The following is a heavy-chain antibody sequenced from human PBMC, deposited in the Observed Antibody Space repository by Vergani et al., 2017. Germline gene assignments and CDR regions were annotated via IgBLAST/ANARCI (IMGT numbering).Heavy chain of an antibody. CDR2: ISGSVGST. CDR1: GFTFSSYA. CDR3: AKGRIAAAGRLWFDP. D-gene: IGHD6-13*01. Sequence: VQLVESGGGVVQRGGSLRLSCAASGFTFSSYAMSWVRQAPGKGLEGVSAISGSVGSTYYADSVKGRFTISRDKSKNTLYLQMNSLRAEDTAVYYCAKGRIAAAGRLWFDPWGQGTLVTVSS. J-gene: IGHJ5*02. V-gene: IGHV3-23*04.